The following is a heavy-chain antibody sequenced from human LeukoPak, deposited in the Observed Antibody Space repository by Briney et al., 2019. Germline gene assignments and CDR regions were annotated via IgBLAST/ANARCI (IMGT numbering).Heavy chain of an antibody. CDR2: ISYDGSNK. J-gene: IGHJ4*02. V-gene: IGHV3-30*04. Sequence: GGSLRLSCAASGFTFSSYAMHWVRQAPGKGLEWVAVISYDGSNKYYADSVKGRFTISRDNSKNTLYLQMNSLRAEDTAVYYCARIGYSSSSIDYWGQGTLVTVSS. CDR3: ARIGYSSSSIDY. D-gene: IGHD6-6*01. CDR1: GFTFSSYA.